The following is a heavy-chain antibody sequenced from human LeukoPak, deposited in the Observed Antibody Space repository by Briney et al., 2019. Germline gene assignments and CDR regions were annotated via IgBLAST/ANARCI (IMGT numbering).Heavy chain of an antibody. CDR3: ARDFSSLVATTENLYWYFDL. D-gene: IGHD5-12*01. CDR2: INAGNGNT. V-gene: IGHV1-3*01. CDR1: GYTFTSYA. J-gene: IGHJ2*01. Sequence: ASVKVSCKASGYTFTSYAMHWVRQAPGQRLEWMGWINAGNGNTKYSQKFQGRVTITRDTSASTAYMELRSLRSDDTAVYYCARDFSSLVATTENLYWYFDLWGRGTLVTVSS.